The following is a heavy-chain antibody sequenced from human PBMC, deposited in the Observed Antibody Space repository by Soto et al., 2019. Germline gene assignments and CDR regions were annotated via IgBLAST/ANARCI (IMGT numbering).Heavy chain of an antibody. CDR2: ITYDGGNK. D-gene: IGHD6-6*01. CDR1: GFSFSIYA. V-gene: IGHV3-30-3*01. CDR3: AGEHGYTSSSKYYYYGIDV. Sequence: GGSLRLSCAASGFSFSIYAMHWVRQAPGKGLEWVALITYDGGNKYYADSVKGRFTISRDNSKNTLYLQMHSLRVEDKAVDYCAGEHGYTSSSKYYYYGIDVWGQGTTVTVSS. J-gene: IGHJ6*02.